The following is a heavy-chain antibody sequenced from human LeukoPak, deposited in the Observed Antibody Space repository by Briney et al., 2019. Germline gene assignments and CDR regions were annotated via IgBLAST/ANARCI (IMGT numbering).Heavy chain of an antibody. V-gene: IGHV3-48*02. D-gene: IGHD5-12*01. Sequence: GGSLRLSCAASGFTFSSYNMNWVRQAPGKGLEWVSFISTSSSTIYYADSVKGRFAISRDNAKNSLDLQMNSLRDEDTAVYYCAAEPGYSGYNYALAYWGQGTLVTVSS. CDR3: AAEPGYSGYNYALAY. CDR1: GFTFSSYN. J-gene: IGHJ4*02. CDR2: ISTSSSTI.